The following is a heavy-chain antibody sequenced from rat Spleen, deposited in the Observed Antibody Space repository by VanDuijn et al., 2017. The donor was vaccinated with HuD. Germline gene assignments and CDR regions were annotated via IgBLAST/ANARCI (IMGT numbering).Heavy chain of an antibody. CDR3: TSTTDY. D-gene: IGHD1-11*01. CDR1: GFTFSNYG. V-gene: IGHV5-27*01. Sequence: EVQLVESGGGLVQPGRSLKLSCAASGFTFSNYGMAWVRQAPTKGLEWVASITNSGGSTYYRDSVKGRFTISRDNAKSTLYLQMDSLRSEDTATYYCTSTTDYWGQGVMVTVSS. J-gene: IGHJ2*01. CDR2: ITNSGGST.